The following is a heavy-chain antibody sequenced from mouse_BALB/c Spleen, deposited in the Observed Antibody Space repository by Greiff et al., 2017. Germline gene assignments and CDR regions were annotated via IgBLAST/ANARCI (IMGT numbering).Heavy chain of an antibody. CDR3: ARWSITYGDY. CDR2: IDPANGNT. CDR1: GFNIKDTY. Sequence: DVKLVESGAELVKPGASVKLSCTASGFNIKDTYMHWVKQRPEQGLEWIGRIDPANGNTKYDPKFQGKATITADTSSNTAYLQLSSLTSEDTAVYYCARWSITYGDYWGQGTTLTVSS. J-gene: IGHJ2*01. D-gene: IGHD5-1*01. V-gene: IGHV14-3*02.